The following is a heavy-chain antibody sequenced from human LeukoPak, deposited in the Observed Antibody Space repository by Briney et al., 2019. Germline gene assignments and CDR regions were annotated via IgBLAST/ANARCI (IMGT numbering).Heavy chain of an antibody. V-gene: IGHV1-18*01. D-gene: IGHD2-15*01. CDR1: GYTFTSYG. CDR3: ARDGRIWDPSIELDY. Sequence: ASVNVSCKASGYTFTSYGISWVRQAPGQGLAWMGWISAYNGNANYAQKLQGRVTMITDTSTSTDYMELRSLRSDDTAVYYCARDGRIWDPSIELDYWGQGTLVTVSS. J-gene: IGHJ4*02. CDR2: ISAYNGNA.